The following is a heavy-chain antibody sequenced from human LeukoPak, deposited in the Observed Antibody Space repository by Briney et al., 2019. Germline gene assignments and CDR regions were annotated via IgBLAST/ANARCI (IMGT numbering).Heavy chain of an antibody. J-gene: IGHJ3*02. CDR1: GGSISSSSYY. D-gene: IGHD3-22*01. V-gene: IGHV4-39*01. CDR2: IYYSGST. CDR3: ARRINYYDSSGYYSSYAFDI. Sequence: PSETLSLTCTVSGGSISSSSYYWGWIRQPPGKGLEWIGSIYYSGSTYYNPSLKSRVTISVDTSKNQFSLKLSSVTAADTAVYYCARRINYYDSSGYYSSYAFDIWGQGTMVTVSS.